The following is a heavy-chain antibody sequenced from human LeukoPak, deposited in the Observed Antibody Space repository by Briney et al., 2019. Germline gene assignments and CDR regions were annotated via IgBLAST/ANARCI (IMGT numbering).Heavy chain of an antibody. CDR1: GFTFSSYG. D-gene: IGHD3-9*01. Sequence: PGGSLRLSCAASGFTFSSYGMHWVRQAPGKGLEWVAVISYGGSNKYYADSVKGRFTISRDNSKNTLYLQMNSLRAEDTAVYYCAKDLRSRRYPKESPDYWGQGTLVTVSS. V-gene: IGHV3-30*18. CDR3: AKDLRSRRYPKESPDY. J-gene: IGHJ4*02. CDR2: ISYGGSNK.